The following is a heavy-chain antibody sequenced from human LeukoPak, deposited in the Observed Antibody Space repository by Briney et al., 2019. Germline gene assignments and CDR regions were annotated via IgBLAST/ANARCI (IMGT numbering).Heavy chain of an antibody. D-gene: IGHD2-2*01. J-gene: IGHJ4*02. CDR1: GFTFSNYD. V-gene: IGHV3-23*01. CDR3: AKDRTYFSSSSCYGTCFLDY. CDR2: ISGSGVRT. Sequence: PGGSLRLSCAAFGFTFSNYDMNWVRQAPGKGLEWVSGISGSGVRTYYSDSMRGRFTISRDNSKNTLYLQMNNLRAENTAAYFCAKDRTYFSSSSCYGTCFLDYWGQGTLVTVSS.